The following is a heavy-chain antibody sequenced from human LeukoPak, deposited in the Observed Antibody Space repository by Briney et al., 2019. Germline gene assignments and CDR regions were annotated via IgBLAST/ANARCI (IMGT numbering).Heavy chain of an antibody. CDR2: ISYSGST. J-gene: IGHJ4*02. V-gene: IGHV4-59*01. D-gene: IGHD6-19*01. CDR3: ARESSGWRYYFDY. Sequence: SETLSLTCTVSGGSISSYYWSWIRQPPGKGLEWIGYISYSGSTNYNPSLKSRVTISVDTSKNQFSLKLSSVTAADTAVYYCARESSGWRYYFDYWGQGTLVTVSS. CDR1: GGSISSYY.